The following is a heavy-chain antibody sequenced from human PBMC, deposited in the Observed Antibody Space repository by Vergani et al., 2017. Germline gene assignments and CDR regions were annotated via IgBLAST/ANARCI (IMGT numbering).Heavy chain of an antibody. D-gene: IGHD2-21*01. CDR1: GCTFSTYA. CDR2: IYYDGSKK. Sequence: QVQLVESGGGVVQPGRSLRLSCTSSGCTFSTYAMHWVRKAPGKGLEWVAIIYYDGSKKYYADSVKARFTISRDNSRNTLDLLMSSLRAEDTAIYYCVREGSYCGSTTCRNPSYVYYYHMDVWGEGTTVTVSS. CDR3: VREGSYCGSTTCRNPSYVYYYHMDV. V-gene: IGHV3-33*01. J-gene: IGHJ6*03.